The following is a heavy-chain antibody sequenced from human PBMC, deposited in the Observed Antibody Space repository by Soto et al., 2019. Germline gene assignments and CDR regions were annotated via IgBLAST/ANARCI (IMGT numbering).Heavy chain of an antibody. CDR3: AKREGYGSVDY. Sequence: EVQLLESGGGLVQPGGSLKLSCAASGFTFSTYGMSWVRQAPGKGLEWVSSIDATGGNTNYADSVKGRFTISRDNSKNMLYLQMNSLRAEDMAVYYCAKREGYGSVDYWGQGTLVTVSS. V-gene: IGHV3-23*01. CDR1: GFTFSTYG. J-gene: IGHJ4*02. CDR2: IDATGGNT. D-gene: IGHD5-18*01.